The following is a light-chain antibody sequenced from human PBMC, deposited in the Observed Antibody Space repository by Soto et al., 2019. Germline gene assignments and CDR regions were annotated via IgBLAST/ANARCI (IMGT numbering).Light chain of an antibody. Sequence: EIVMTQSPATLSVSPGERATLSCRASQRVSSNLAWFQQKPGQAPRLLIYGASTRATGIPARFSGSGSGTEFSLTSISLQSEDMAVYYCQQYNNWPPCTFCPWIKLEIK. J-gene: IGKJ2*02. CDR1: QRVSSN. V-gene: IGKV3-15*01. CDR2: GAS. CDR3: QQYNNWPPCT.